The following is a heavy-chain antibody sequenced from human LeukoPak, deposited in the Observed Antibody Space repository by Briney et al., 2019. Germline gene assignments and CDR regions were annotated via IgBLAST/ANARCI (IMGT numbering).Heavy chain of an antibody. V-gene: IGHV3-9*01. J-gene: IGHJ4*02. D-gene: IGHD3-10*01. Sequence: GGSLRLSCAASGFTFDDYAMHWVRQAPGQGLEWVSGISWNSGSIGYADSVKGRFTISRDNAKSSLYLQMNSLRAEDTAVYYCAKEGVGSYYSAYFDYWGQGTLVTVSS. CDR1: GFTFDDYA. CDR2: ISWNSGSI. CDR3: AKEGVGSYYSAYFDY.